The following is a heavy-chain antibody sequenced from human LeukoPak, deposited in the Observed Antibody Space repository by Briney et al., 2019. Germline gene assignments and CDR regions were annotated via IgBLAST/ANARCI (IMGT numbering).Heavy chain of an antibody. V-gene: IGHV4-31*03. Sequence: SETLSLTCTVSGGSISSGNYYWSSIRQNPGKGLEWIGYIYYSGNTYYNPSLKSRVTISVDTSKNQFSLKLSSVTAADTAVYYCARDESTSILWWWGQGTLVTVSS. CDR2: IYYSGNT. CDR1: GGSISSGNYY. D-gene: IGHD2-21*01. CDR3: ARDESTSILWW. J-gene: IGHJ1*01.